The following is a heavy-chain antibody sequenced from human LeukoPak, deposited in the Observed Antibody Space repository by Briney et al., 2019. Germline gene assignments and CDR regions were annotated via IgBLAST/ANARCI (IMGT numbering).Heavy chain of an antibody. D-gene: IGHD3-10*01. CDR3: TRGNRRLAYYGSGSRLPFDS. CDR1: GGTFSGNF. Sequence: PSETLSLTCIVHGGTFSGNFWSWIRQSPERGLEWIGEISHVGSPIYNPSLKSRVTILVDTSNNHFSLDLSSVTAADTAMYYCTRGNRRLAYYGSGSRLPFDSWGQGILVSVSS. CDR2: ISHVGSP. V-gene: IGHV4-34*01. J-gene: IGHJ4*02.